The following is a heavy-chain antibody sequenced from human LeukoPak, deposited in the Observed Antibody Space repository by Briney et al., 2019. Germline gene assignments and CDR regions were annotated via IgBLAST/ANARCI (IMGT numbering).Heavy chain of an antibody. CDR1: GFSFSNYA. J-gene: IGHJ4*02. Sequence: PGGSLRLSCATSGFSFSNYAMSWVRQAPGKGLEWVSAISGGGVTIYYADSVKGRFTISRDNSKNTLYLQMNSLTAEDTAVYYCGPREDSTTNAYDYWGQGTLVTVSS. CDR3: GPREDSTTNAYDY. CDR2: ISGGGVTI. D-gene: IGHD2/OR15-2a*01. V-gene: IGHV3-23*01.